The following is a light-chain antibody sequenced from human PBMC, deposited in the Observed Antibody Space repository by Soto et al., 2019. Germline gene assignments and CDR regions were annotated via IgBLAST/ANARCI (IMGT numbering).Light chain of an antibody. CDR3: QQYGSSPLT. J-gene: IGKJ4*01. CDR2: GTS. V-gene: IGKV3-20*01. CDR1: QSVSSNY. Sequence: EIVLTQSPGTLSLSSGERATLSCRASQSVSSNYLVWYQQKPGQAPRLLIYGTSSRPTGIPDRFSGSGSGTDFTLTISRLEPEDFAVYYCQQYGSSPLTCGGGTKVEIK.